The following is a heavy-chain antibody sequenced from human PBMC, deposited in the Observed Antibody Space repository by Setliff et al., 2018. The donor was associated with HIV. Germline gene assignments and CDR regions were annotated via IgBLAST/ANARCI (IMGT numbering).Heavy chain of an antibody. CDR1: GGSISSGSYY. D-gene: IGHD2-2*01. J-gene: IGHJ4*02. CDR2: IWTSGST. V-gene: IGHV4-61*02. CDR3: TRDRYANGWLYFDY. Sequence: PSETLSLTCTVSGGSISSGSYYWSWIRQPAGKGLEWIGRIWTSGSTNYNPSLKSRVTISVDTSKNQFSLKLNSVTAADSAVYFCTRDRYANGWLYFDYWGPGILVTVSS.